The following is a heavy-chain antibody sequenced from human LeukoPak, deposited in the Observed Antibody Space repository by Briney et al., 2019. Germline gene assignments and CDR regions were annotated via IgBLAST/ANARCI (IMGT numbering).Heavy chain of an antibody. Sequence: GGSLRLSCAASGFTLSTYIMNWVRQAPGKGLEWVSSISSSSDYIYYVDSVKGRFTISRDNAKKSLYLQLNSLRAEDTAVYYCARGNIKFDYWGQGTLVTVSS. V-gene: IGHV3-21*01. CDR1: GFTLSTYI. CDR3: ARGNIKFDY. CDR2: ISSSSDYI. J-gene: IGHJ4*02.